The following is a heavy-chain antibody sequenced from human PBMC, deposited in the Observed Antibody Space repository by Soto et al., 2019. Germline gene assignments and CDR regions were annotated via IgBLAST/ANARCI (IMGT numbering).Heavy chain of an antibody. V-gene: IGHV4-31*03. Sequence: SETLSLTCTVSGGSISSGGYYWSWIRQHPGKGLEWIGYIYYSGSTYYNPSLKSRVTISVDTSKNQFSLKLSSVTAADTAVYYCARDDSGSSDIWGQGTMVTVSS. CDR1: GGSISSGGYY. J-gene: IGHJ3*02. D-gene: IGHD1-26*01. CDR3: ARDDSGSSDI. CDR2: IYYSGST.